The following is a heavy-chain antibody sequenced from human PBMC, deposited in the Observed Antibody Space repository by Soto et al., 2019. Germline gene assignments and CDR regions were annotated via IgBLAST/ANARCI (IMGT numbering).Heavy chain of an antibody. CDR1: GFTFKNYA. Sequence: GSLRLSCVASGFTFKNYAMSWVRQAPGKGLEWVSAISDTGSRPFYADSVKGRFTISRDNSKDTLYLEMNSLRAEDTAVYYCASTPIFGVVITYFDSWGQGLLVTVSS. CDR2: ISDTGSRP. J-gene: IGHJ4*02. CDR3: ASTPIFGVVITYFDS. D-gene: IGHD3-3*01. V-gene: IGHV3-23*01.